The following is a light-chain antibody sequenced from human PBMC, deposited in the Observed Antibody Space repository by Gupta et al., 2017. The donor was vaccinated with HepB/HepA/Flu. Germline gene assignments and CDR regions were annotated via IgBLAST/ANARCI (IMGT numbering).Light chain of an antibody. Sequence: SSELTQDPAVSVALGQTVRITCQGDSLRSYYASWYQQKPGQDPVLVIYSQNNRPSGIPDRGLCYTAGNNASSPTNGDQAEEEEDDYWTYTGSSGHHLVFGGGTKLTVL. J-gene: IGLJ3*02. CDR3: TYTGSSGHHLV. CDR2: SQN. V-gene: IGLV3-19*01. CDR1: SLRSYY.